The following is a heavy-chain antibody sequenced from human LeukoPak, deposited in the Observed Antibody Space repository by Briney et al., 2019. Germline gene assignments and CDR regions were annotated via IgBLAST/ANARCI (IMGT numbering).Heavy chain of an antibody. D-gene: IGHD3-22*01. Sequence: GGSLRLSCAASGFTFSSYSMNWVRQAPGKGLEWVSYISSSSSTIYYADSVKGRFTISRDNAKNSLYLQMNSLRAEDTAVYYCARGALYYYDSSGYPHWGQGTLVTVSS. V-gene: IGHV3-48*04. CDR1: GFTFSSYS. CDR3: ARGALYYYDSSGYPH. J-gene: IGHJ4*02. CDR2: ISSSSSTI.